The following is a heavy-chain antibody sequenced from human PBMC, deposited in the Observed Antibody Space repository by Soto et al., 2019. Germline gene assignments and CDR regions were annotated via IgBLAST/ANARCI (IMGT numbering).Heavy chain of an antibody. CDR3: AGRESDVFDV. Sequence: PGGSLRLSCAASGFSFDDYAMHWVRQGPGKGLEWVSGISWNSGSIGYADSVKGRFTISRDNAKNSLYLQMNSLRAEDTALYYCAGRESDVFDVWGQGTMVTVSS. V-gene: IGHV3-9*01. CDR2: ISWNSGSI. J-gene: IGHJ3*01. CDR1: GFSFDDYA.